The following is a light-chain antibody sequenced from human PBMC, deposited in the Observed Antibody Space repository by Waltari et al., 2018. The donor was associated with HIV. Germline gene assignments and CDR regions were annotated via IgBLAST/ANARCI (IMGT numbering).Light chain of an antibody. CDR2: DVI. V-gene: IGLV2-14*03. J-gene: IGLJ2*01. CDR1: SSDIGRSNH. Sequence: QSALTQPASVSGSPGQSITISCTGSSSDIGRSNHVSWYQQFPGKAPKRLFTDVIRRPLGVSDRFSGSKSGNTASLTISGLQAEDEASYFCSSYSSVNTFVVFGGGTKVTVL. CDR3: SSYSSVNTFVV.